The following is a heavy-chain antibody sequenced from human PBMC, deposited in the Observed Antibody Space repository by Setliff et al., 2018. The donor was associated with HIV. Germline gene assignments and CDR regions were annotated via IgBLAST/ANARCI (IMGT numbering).Heavy chain of an antibody. V-gene: IGHV4-59*11. J-gene: IGHJ5*02. CDR3: ARGDDFHDGSGYYYP. Sequence: PSETLSLTCTVSGGSISSHYWSWIRQPPGKGLEWIGYIYYNGSTNYNPSLKSRVTISVDTSKNQFSLKLSSVTAADTALFFCARGDDFHDGSGYYYPWGQGTLVTVSS. CDR2: IYYNGST. D-gene: IGHD3-22*01. CDR1: GGSISSHY.